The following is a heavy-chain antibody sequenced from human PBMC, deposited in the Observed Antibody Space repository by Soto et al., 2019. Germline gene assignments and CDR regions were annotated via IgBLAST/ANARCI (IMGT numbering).Heavy chain of an antibody. CDR1: GFTFISYS. V-gene: IGHV3-21*01. J-gene: IGHJ4*02. CDR3: ARVRRDIVVVPAAIFDY. D-gene: IGHD2-2*01. CDR2: MSSSSSYI. Sequence: EVQLVESGGGLVKPGGSLRLSCAASGFTFISYSLNWVLQAPGKGLEWVSSMSSSSSYIYYADSVKGRFTISRDNAKKSLYLQMNSLRAEDTAVYYCARVRRDIVVVPAAIFDYWGQGTLVTVSS.